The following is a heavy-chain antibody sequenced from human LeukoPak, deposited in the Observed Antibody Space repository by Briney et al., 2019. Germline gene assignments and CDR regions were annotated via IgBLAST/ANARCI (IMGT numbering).Heavy chain of an antibody. J-gene: IGHJ4*02. CDR2: ISSSASYI. V-gene: IGHV3-21*01. CDR3: ARDYGDYLDY. D-gene: IGHD4-17*01. Sequence: GGSLRLSCAASGFTFSSYIMNWVRQAPGKGLEWVSSISSSASYIHYADSVKGRFTISRDNAKNSLYLQMNSLRAEDTAVYYCARDYGDYLDYWGQGTLVTVSS. CDR1: GFTFSSYI.